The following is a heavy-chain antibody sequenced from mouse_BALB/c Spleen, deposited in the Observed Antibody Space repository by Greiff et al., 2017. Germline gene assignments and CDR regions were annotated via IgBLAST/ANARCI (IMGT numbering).Heavy chain of an antibody. J-gene: IGHJ2*01. D-gene: IGHD2-1*01. V-gene: IGHV1S81*02. Sequence: QVQLQQPGAELVKPGASVKLSCKASGYTFTSYYMYWVKQRPGQGLEWIGGINPSNGGTNFNEKFKSKATLTVDKSSSTAYMQLSSLTSEDSAVYYCTRSGGYGNYVPFDYWGQGTTLTVSS. CDR2: INPSNGGT. CDR3: TRSGGYGNYVPFDY. CDR1: GYTFTSYY.